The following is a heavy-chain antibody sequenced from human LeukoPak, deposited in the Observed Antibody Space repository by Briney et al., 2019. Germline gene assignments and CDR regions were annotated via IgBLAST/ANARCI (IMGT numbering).Heavy chain of an antibody. V-gene: IGHV4-59*08. Sequence: SETLSLTCAVYGGSISDYYWSWIRQPPGKGLEWIGYIYYSGSTNYNPSLESRVTISVDTSKNQFSLKLNSVTAADTAVYYCARQPNDSRYMIVDYWGQGTLVTVSS. CDR3: ARQPNDSRYMIVDY. D-gene: IGHD3-22*01. J-gene: IGHJ4*02. CDR2: IYYSGST. CDR1: GGSISDYY.